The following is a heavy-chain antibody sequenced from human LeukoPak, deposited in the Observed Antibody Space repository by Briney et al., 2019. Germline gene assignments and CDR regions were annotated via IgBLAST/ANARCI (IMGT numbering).Heavy chain of an antibody. J-gene: IGHJ4*02. CDR1: GFTFSSYG. V-gene: IGHV3-30*18. CDR3: AKTYSGYDSDDY. Sequence: GRSLRLSCAASGFTFSSYGMHWVRQAPGKGLEWVAVVSYDGSNKYCADSVKGRFTISRDNSKNTLYLQMNSLRAEDTAVYYCAKTYSGYDSDDYWGQGTLVTVSS. CDR2: VSYDGSNK. D-gene: IGHD5-12*01.